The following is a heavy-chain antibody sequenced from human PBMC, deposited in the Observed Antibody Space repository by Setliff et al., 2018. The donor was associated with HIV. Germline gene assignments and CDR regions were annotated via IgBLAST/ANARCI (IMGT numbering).Heavy chain of an antibody. D-gene: IGHD3-22*01. Sequence: SETLSLTCTVSGGSISNYYWTWIRQPPGKGLEWIGSFSYNGGRRYTPSLRSRVTISADMSKNQFSLNLNSVTAADTAVYYCARETYYYDSIGYWRSDAFDVWGHGTLVTVSS. CDR1: GGSISNYY. CDR2: FSYNGGR. V-gene: IGHV4-59*04. J-gene: IGHJ3*01. CDR3: ARETYYYDSIGYWRSDAFDV.